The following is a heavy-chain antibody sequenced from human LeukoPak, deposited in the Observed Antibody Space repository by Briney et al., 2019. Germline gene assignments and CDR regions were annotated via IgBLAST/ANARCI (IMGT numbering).Heavy chain of an antibody. CDR3: AREGYYYGSGSWDYYYYYGMDV. CDR2: INPNSGVT. D-gene: IGHD3-10*01. J-gene: IGHJ6*02. Sequence: ASVTVSCKASGYTFTGYYMRWVRQAPGQGLEWMGWINPNSGVTNYARKFQGRVTMTTDTSINTAYMEVSRLRSDDTAVYYCAREGYYYGSGSWDYYYYYGMDVWGQGTTVTVSS. CDR1: GYTFTGYY. V-gene: IGHV1-2*02.